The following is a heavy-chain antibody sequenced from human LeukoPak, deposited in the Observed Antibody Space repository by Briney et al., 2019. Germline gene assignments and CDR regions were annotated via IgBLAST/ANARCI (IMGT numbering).Heavy chain of an antibody. J-gene: IGHJ5*02. Sequence: GRSLRLSCATSGFTFSTYGMHWVRQAPGRGLEWVSYISGSSNSIYYADSVKGRFTISRDNAKNSLYLQMNSLRAEDTAVYHCARDVGYRSWFDPWGQGTLVIVSS. V-gene: IGHV3-48*01. D-gene: IGHD5-18*01. CDR3: ARDVGYRSWFDP. CDR2: ISGSSNSI. CDR1: GFTFSTYG.